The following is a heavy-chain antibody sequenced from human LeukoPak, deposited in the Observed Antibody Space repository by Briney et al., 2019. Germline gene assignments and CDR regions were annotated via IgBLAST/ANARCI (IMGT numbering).Heavy chain of an antibody. CDR1: GGTFSSYA. J-gene: IGHJ6*03. CDR2: IIPIFGTA. Sequence: SVKVSCKASGGTFSSYAISWVRQAPGQGLEWMGGIIPIFGTANYAQKFQGRVTITTDESTSTAYMELSSLRSEDTAVYYCARGEESATYYDFWSGGTVYYYMDVWGKGTTVTVSS. CDR3: ARGEESATYYDFWSGGTVYYYMDV. D-gene: IGHD3-3*01. V-gene: IGHV1-69*05.